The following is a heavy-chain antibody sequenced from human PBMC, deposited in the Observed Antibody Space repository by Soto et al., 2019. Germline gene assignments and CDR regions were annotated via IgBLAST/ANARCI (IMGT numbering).Heavy chain of an antibody. CDR3: ARGEVATISGGEY. J-gene: IGHJ4*02. CDR1: VGTFSSYA. D-gene: IGHD5-12*01. V-gene: IGHV1-69*05. CDR2: IIPICGTA. Sequence: QVQLVQSGAEVKKPGSSVKVSCKASVGTFSSYAISWVRQAPGQELEWMGGIIPICGTANYPQKFQGRVTXTXDXXKSTGYMELRSLRSEGTAVYYCARGEVATISGGEYWGQGTLVTVSS.